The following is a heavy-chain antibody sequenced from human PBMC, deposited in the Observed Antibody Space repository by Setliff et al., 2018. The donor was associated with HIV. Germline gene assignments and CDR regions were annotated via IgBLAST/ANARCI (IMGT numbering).Heavy chain of an antibody. J-gene: IGHJ3*02. CDR2: INHSGST. CDR3: ARLSDDRYYYDSSGYRGFDI. Sequence: SETLSLTCTVSGGSIISSDFYWRWIRQHPGKALEWIGDINHSGSTYYNPSLKSRGTISVDASKNQFSLKLSSVTAADTAVYYCARLSDDRYYYDSSGYRGFDIWGQGTMVTVSS. CDR1: GGSIISSDFY. V-gene: IGHV4-39*01. D-gene: IGHD3-22*01.